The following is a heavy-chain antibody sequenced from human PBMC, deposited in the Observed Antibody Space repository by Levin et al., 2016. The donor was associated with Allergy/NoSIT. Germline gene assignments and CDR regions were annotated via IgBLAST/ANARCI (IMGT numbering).Heavy chain of an antibody. D-gene: IGHD2-21*02. CDR2: IYPGDSDT. CDR1: GYSFTSYW. V-gene: IGHV5-51*01. CDR3: ARTYCGGDCYSGDAFDI. Sequence: KVSCKGSGYSFTSYWIGWVRQMPGKGLEWMGIIYPGDSDTRYSPSFQGQVTISADKSISTAYLQWSSLKASDTAMYYCARTYCGGDCYSGDAFDIWGQGTMVTVSS. J-gene: IGHJ3*02.